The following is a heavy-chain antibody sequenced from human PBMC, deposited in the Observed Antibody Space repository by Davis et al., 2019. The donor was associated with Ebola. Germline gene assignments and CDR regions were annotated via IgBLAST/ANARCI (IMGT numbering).Heavy chain of an antibody. CDR3: ASGWELLSAAFDI. Sequence: GGSLRLSCAASGFTFSSYAMSWVRQASGKGLEWVGRIRSKANSYATAYAASVKGRFTISRDDSKNTAYLQMNSLRAEDTAVYYCASGWELLSAAFDIWGQGTMVTVSS. V-gene: IGHV3-73*01. CDR2: IRSKANSYAT. CDR1: GFTFSSYA. D-gene: IGHD1-26*01. J-gene: IGHJ3*02.